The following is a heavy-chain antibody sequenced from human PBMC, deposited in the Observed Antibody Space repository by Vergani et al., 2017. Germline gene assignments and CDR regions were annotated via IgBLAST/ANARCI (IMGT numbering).Heavy chain of an antibody. CDR3: ARHSTVEWMVKLGWIDP. CDR2: IYYSGST. J-gene: IGHJ5*02. CDR1: GSSIRSSHYY. D-gene: IGHD1-1*01. Sequence: QLQLQESGPGLVKPSATLSLTCSVSGSSIRSSHYYWGWIRQPPGKGLEWIASIYYSGSTYYNPSLKSPVTIFVDTSKNQFSLKLSSVTAAGTAVYFCARHSTVEWMVKLGWIDPWGQGILVTVSS. V-gene: IGHV4-39*01.